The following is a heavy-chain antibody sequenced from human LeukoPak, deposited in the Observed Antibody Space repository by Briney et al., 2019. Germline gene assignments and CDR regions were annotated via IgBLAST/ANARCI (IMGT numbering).Heavy chain of an antibody. V-gene: IGHV4-39*07. CDR3: ARDVTGYSSSWYFDY. J-gene: IGHJ4*02. CDR1: GGSISSSSYY. D-gene: IGHD6-13*01. CDR2: INHSGST. Sequence: PSETLSLTCTVSGGSISSSSYYWSWIRQPPGKGLEWIGEINHSGSTNYNPSLKSRVTISVDTSKNQFSLKLSSVTAADTAVYYCARDVTGYSSSWYFDYWGQGTLVTVSS.